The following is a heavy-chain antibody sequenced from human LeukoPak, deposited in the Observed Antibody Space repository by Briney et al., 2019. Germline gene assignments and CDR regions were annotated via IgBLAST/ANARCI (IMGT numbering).Heavy chain of an antibody. CDR2: ISGSGSYK. Sequence: GGSLRLSCAASGFTFSDYYMSWIRQAPGKGLEWVSYISGSGSYKYYADSVKGRFTISRVNAKNSAFLQMNNLRVEDTAVYYCARMGWLDNQHYFDYWGQGTLVTVSS. J-gene: IGHJ4*02. CDR1: GFTFSDYY. V-gene: IGHV3-11*06. D-gene: IGHD3-3*01. CDR3: ARMGWLDNQHYFDY.